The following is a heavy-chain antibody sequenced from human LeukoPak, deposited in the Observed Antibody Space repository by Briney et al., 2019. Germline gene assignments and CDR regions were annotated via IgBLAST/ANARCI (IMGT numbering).Heavy chain of an antibody. CDR2: INPNSGGT. CDR3: ARGSLEWLLDDWFDP. CDR1: GYTFTGYY. V-gene: IGHV1-2*04. Sequence: ASVKVSCRASGYTFTGYYMHWVRQAPGQGLEWMGWINPNSGGTNYAQKFQGWVTMTTDTSISTAYMELSRLRSDDTAVYYCARGSLEWLLDDWFDPWGQGTLVTVSS. J-gene: IGHJ5*02. D-gene: IGHD3-3*01.